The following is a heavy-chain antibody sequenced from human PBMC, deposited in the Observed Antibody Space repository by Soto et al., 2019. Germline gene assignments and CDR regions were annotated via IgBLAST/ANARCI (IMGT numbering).Heavy chain of an antibody. Sequence: QVQLVQSGAEVKKPGSSVKVSCKASGGTFSRYTITWVRQAPGQGLEWMGGITPMFGTPNYAQKFQGRVTITADESTSTAYMELSSQRSEDTAMYYCARDGTLYDSSAYYYLYWGQGTLVTVSS. CDR1: GGTFSRYT. V-gene: IGHV1-69*01. CDR2: ITPMFGTP. CDR3: ARDGTLYDSSAYYYLY. D-gene: IGHD3-22*01. J-gene: IGHJ4*02.